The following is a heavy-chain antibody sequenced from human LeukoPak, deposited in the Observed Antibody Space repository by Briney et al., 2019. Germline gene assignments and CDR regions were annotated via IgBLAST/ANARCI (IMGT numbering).Heavy chain of an antibody. D-gene: IGHD2-2*02. CDR2: INPNSGGT. V-gene: IGHV1-2*02. J-gene: IGHJ6*03. CDR1: GYTFTGYY. Sequence: ASVKVSCKPSGYTFTGYYMHWVRQAPGQGLEWMGWINPNSGGTNYAQKFQGRVTMTRDTSISTAYMELSRLRSDDTAVYYCARGAGYCSSTSCYRDYYYSYMDAWGKGTTVTVSS. CDR3: ARGAGYCSSTSCYRDYYYSYMDA.